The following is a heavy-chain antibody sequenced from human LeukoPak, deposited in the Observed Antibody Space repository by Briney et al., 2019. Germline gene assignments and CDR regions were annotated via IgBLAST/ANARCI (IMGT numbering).Heavy chain of an antibody. Sequence: GGSLRLSCAASGFTFSSYWMHWVRQAPGKGLVWVSRINSDGSTAAYADSVKGRFTISRDNAKNTLYLQMSSLRAEDTAVYYCARGDAYALNYWGQGTLVTVSS. J-gene: IGHJ4*02. D-gene: IGHD2-2*01. CDR2: INSDGSTA. CDR1: GFTFSSYW. CDR3: ARGDAYALNY. V-gene: IGHV3-74*01.